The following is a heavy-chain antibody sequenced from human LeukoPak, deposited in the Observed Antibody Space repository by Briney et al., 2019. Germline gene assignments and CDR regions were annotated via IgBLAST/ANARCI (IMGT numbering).Heavy chain of an antibody. CDR2: ISSSSSTI. CDR1: GFTFSSYS. Sequence: GGSLRLSCAASGFTFSSYSMNWVRQAPGKGLEWVSYISSSSSTIYYADSVKGRFTISRDNSKNTLYLQMGSLRAEDMAVYYCARGLGYCSSTSCYYYFDYWGQGTLVTVSS. D-gene: IGHD2-2*01. J-gene: IGHJ4*02. CDR3: ARGLGYCSSTSCYYYFDY. V-gene: IGHV3-48*01.